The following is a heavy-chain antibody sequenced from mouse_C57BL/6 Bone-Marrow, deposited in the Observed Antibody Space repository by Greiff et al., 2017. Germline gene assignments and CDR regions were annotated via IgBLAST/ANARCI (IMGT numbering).Heavy chain of an antibody. J-gene: IGHJ2*01. D-gene: IGHD1-1*01. Sequence: QVQLQQSGAELVRPGASVKLSCKASGYTFTDYYINWVKQRPGQGLEWIARIYPGSGNTYYNEKFKGKATLTAEKSSSTAYMQLSSLTSEDSAVYFCARAITTVVATGPYYFDYWGKGTTLTVSS. CDR3: ARAITTVVATGPYYFDY. CDR1: GYTFTDYY. V-gene: IGHV1-76*01. CDR2: IYPGSGNT.